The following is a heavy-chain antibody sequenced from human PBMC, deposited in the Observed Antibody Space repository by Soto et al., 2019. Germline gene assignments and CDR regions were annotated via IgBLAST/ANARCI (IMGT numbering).Heavy chain of an antibody. D-gene: IGHD3-10*01. J-gene: IGHJ6*02. CDR2: ITPIFGTA. Sequence: QVQLVQSGAEVKKPGSSVKVSCKASGGTFSSYAISWVRQAPGQGLEWIGGITPIFGTANYAQKFQGRVTITADESTSTAYMELSSLRSDDTAVYYCAREGGSGNYRYYAMDVWGQGTTVTVSS. V-gene: IGHV1-69*12. CDR1: GGTFSSYA. CDR3: AREGGSGNYRYYAMDV.